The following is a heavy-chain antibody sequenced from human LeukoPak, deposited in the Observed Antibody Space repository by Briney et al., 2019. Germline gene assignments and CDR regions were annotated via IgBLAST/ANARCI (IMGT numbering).Heavy chain of an antibody. D-gene: IGHD6-19*01. CDR1: GGSISNYY. Sequence: SETLSLTCTVSGGSISNYYLSWIRQPPGKGLEWIGDIHYSGSTNDNPSLKSRVTISIDTSKNQFSLNLNSVTAADTAVYYCARNGGSGWSDYWGQGILVTVSS. V-gene: IGHV4-59*08. CDR2: IHYSGST. J-gene: IGHJ4*02. CDR3: ARNGGSGWSDY.